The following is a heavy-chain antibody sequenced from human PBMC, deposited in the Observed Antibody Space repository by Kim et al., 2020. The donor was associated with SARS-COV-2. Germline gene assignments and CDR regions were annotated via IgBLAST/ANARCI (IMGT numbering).Heavy chain of an antibody. D-gene: IGHD1-26*01. CDR2: LYSGGGA. CDR1: GFSVSSDY. CDR3: ARGGGAVGPGGY. V-gene: IGHV3-53*01. Sequence: LSLTCAASGFSVSSDYMSWVRQAPGKGLEWVSVLYSGGGAYYADSVKGRFSISRDNSKNTLFLQMNSLRVDDTAVYFCARGGGAVGPGGYWGQGTLVTVSS. J-gene: IGHJ4*02.